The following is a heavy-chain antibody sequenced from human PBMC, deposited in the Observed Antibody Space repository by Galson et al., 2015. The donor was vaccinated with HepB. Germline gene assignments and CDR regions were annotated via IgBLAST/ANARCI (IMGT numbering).Heavy chain of an antibody. Sequence: SLRLSCAASGFTFRSYWMSWVRQAPGKGLEWVANLNQDGSVRYYVGSVRGRFTISRDNAKNSLYLQMNSLRAEDTAVYYCAKGYMKYYDGSGDDVYEIWGQGTMATVSS. CDR1: GFTFRSYW. D-gene: IGHD3-22*01. CDR3: AKGYMKYYDGSGDDVYEI. CDR2: LNQDGSVR. J-gene: IGHJ3*02. V-gene: IGHV3-7*01.